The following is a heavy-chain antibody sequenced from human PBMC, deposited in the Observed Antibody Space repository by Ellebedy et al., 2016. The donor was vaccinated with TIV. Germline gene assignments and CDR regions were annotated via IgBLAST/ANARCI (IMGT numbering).Heavy chain of an antibody. J-gene: IGHJ6*02. CDR1: GYTFTSYA. CDR2: INAGNGNT. CDR3: ARYWFGGAARVGYYGMDV. V-gene: IGHV1-3*01. D-gene: IGHD3-10*01. Sequence: ASVKVSCKASGYTFTSYAMHWVRQAPGQRLEWMGWINAGNGNTKYSQKFQGRVTITRDTSASTAYMELSSLRSEDTAVYYCARYWFGGAARVGYYGMDVWGQGTTVTVSS.